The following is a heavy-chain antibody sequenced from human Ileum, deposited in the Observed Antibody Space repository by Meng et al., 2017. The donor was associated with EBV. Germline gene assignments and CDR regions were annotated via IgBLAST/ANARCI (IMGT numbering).Heavy chain of an antibody. CDR1: GSSGSGMDW. D-gene: IGHD3-10*01. CDR3: ARSSPIVRGLDY. CDR2: VYHDGAT. V-gene: IGHV4-4*02. Sequence: QGHLPGSGPGPVKPSGTLSLTCAVSGSSGSGMDWWSWARQPPVKGLEWIGEVYHDGATNYHPSLKSRVTISLDKTKNEVNLHLNSLTAADTAVYVCARSSPIVRGLDYWGQGTLVTVSS. J-gene: IGHJ4*02.